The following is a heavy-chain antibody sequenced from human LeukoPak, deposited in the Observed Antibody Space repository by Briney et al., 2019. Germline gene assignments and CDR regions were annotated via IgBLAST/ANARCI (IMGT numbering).Heavy chain of an antibody. V-gene: IGHV5-51*03. CDR1: EYSFTNYW. D-gene: IGHD5-24*01. Sequence: GESLKISCKGSEYSFTNYWIGWVRQMPGKGLEWMGIIYPGDSDTRYSPSFQGQVTISAEKSISTAYPQWSSLKASDTALYYCASRKKGMATAGFDYWGQGTLVTVSS. CDR3: ASRKKGMATAGFDY. J-gene: IGHJ4*02. CDR2: IYPGDSDT.